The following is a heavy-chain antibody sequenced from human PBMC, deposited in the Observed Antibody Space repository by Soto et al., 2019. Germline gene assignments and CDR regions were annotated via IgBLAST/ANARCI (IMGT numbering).Heavy chain of an antibody. D-gene: IGHD5-12*01. CDR3: ARDYYRFNSGYGFRMDV. J-gene: IGHJ6*02. CDR2: ISYDGSNK. Sequence: PGGSLRLSCAASGFTFSSYAMHWVRQAPGKGLEWVAVISYDGSNKYYADSVKGRFTISRDNSKNTLYLQMNSLRAEDTAVYYCARDYYRFNSGYGFRMDVRAQRTTVTGSS. CDR1: GFTFSSYA. V-gene: IGHV3-30-3*01.